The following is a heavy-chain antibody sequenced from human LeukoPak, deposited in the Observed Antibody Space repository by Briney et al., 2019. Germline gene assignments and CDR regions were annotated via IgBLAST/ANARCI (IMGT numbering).Heavy chain of an antibody. J-gene: IGHJ4*02. D-gene: IGHD3-3*01. CDR3: ARDLWDATGY. CDR1: GFTTNY. Sequence: TGGSLRPSCAVSGFTTNYMSWVRQPPGKGLEWVSVIFSGDTTYYADSVRGRSTISKDISKNTLYLQMNSLRPEDTAVYHCARDLWDATGYWGQGTLVTVSS. V-gene: IGHV3-66*02. CDR2: IFSGDTT.